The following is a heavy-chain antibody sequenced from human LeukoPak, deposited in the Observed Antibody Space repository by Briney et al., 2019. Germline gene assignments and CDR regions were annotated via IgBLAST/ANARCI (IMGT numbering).Heavy chain of an antibody. CDR2: IDHTGTT. V-gene: IGHV4-59*01. CDR1: DDSITIYY. J-gene: IGHJ6*03. D-gene: IGHD4-11*01. Sequence: SETLSLTCSVSDDSITIYYWTWIRQPPRKGMEWIGYIDHTGTTNYYPSLNSRVTIPRDTSKNHFSLQLSSVTAADTAVYFCSRGRVSSSTWHSTYYYYFYMDVWGKGTTVTVSS. CDR3: SRGRVSSSTWHSTYYYYFYMDV.